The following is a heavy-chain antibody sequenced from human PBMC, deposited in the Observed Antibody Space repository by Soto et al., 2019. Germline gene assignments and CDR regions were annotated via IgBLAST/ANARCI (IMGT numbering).Heavy chain of an antibody. Sequence: WASVKVSCKASGGTFSSYAISWVRQAPGQGLEWMGGIIPIFGTANYAQKFQGRVTITADESTSTAYMELSSLRSEDTAVYYCARDIVATIKPLGYYYGMDAWGQRTTVTVSS. CDR2: IIPIFGTA. D-gene: IGHD5-12*01. J-gene: IGHJ6*02. CDR1: GGTFSSYA. CDR3: ARDIVATIKPLGYYYGMDA. V-gene: IGHV1-69*13.